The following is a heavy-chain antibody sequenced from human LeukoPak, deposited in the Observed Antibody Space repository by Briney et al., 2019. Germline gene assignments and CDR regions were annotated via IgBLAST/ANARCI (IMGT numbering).Heavy chain of an antibody. Sequence: ASVKVSCKASGYTFTSYGISWVRQAPGQGLEWMGWISAYNGNTNYAQKLQGRVTMTTDTSTSTAYMELRSLRSDDTAVYYCAVLGLGSGTYGMDVWGQGTTVTVSS. CDR1: GYTFTSYG. CDR3: AVLGLGSGTYGMDV. D-gene: IGHD3-10*01. CDR2: ISAYNGNT. V-gene: IGHV1-18*01. J-gene: IGHJ6*02.